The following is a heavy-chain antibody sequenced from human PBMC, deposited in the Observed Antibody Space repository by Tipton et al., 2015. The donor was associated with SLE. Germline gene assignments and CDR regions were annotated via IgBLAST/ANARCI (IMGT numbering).Heavy chain of an antibody. CDR1: GGSFSGYY. J-gene: IGHJ4*02. V-gene: IGHV4-34*01. CDR2: INHSGST. D-gene: IGHD6-6*01. CDR3: ARPHRPYSSPSFDY. Sequence: TLSLTCAVYGGSFSGYYWSWIRQSPGGGLEWIGEINHSGSTNYNPSLKSRVTISIDPSKNQFSLKLSSVTAADTAVYYCARPHRPYSSPSFDYWGQGTLVTVSS.